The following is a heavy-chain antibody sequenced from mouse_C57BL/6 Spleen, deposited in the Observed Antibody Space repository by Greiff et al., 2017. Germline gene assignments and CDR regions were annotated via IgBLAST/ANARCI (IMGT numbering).Heavy chain of an antibody. D-gene: IGHD4-1*01. CDR2: IDPETGGT. J-gene: IGHJ2*01. Sequence: QVQLQQSGAELVRPGASVTLSCKASGYTFTDYEMHWVKQTPVHGLEWIGAIDPETGGTAYNQKFKGKAILTADKSSSTAYMELRSLTSEDSASYDCTRNWAGWGQGTTLTVAS. CDR3: TRNWAG. V-gene: IGHV1-15*01. CDR1: GYTFTDYE.